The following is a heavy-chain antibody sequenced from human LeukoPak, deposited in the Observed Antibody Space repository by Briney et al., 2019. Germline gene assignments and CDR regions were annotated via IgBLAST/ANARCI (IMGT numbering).Heavy chain of an antibody. CDR2: IYHSGST. Sequence: PSETLSLPCTVSGRSLSSGCYYWSWIRQPPGRGLEWIGYIYHSGSTYYNPSLKSRVTISVDRSKNQFSLKLSSVSAADTAVYYCARGRGVDYWGQGTLVTVSS. J-gene: IGHJ4*02. CDR1: GRSLSSGCYY. CDR3: ARGRGVDY. V-gene: IGHV4-30-2*01.